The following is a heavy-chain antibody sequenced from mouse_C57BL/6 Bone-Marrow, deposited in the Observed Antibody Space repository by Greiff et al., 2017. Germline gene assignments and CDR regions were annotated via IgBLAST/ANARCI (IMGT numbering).Heavy chain of an antibody. CDR1: GYAFSSSW. V-gene: IGHV1-82*01. CDR3: ARKWLRRYYAMDY. Sequence: QVQLQQSGPELVKPGASVKISCKASGYAFSSSWMNWVKQRPGKGLEWIGRIYPGDGDTNYNGMFKGKATLTADKSSSTAYMQLSSLTSEDSAVYFCARKWLRRYYAMDYWGQGTSVTVSS. CDR2: IYPGDGDT. D-gene: IGHD2-2*01. J-gene: IGHJ4*01.